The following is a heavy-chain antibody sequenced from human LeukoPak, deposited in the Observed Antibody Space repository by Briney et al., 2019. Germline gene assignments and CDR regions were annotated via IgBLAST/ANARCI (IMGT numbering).Heavy chain of an antibody. CDR2: ISSSSSYI. CDR3: ARRHIAVAGPLDS. D-gene: IGHD6-19*01. V-gene: IGHV3-21*01. CDR1: GFTFSSYS. Sequence: GGSLRLSCAASGFTFSSYSMNWVRQAPGKGLEWVSSISSSSSYIYYADSLKGRFTISRDNAKNSLYLQMNSLRAEDTAVYYCARRHIAVAGPLDSWGQGTLVTVSS. J-gene: IGHJ4*02.